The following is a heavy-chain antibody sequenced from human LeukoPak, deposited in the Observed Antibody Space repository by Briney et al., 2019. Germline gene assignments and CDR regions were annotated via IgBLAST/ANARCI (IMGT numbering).Heavy chain of an antibody. CDR2: IYTSGST. D-gene: IGHD3-3*01. CDR1: GGSISSYY. V-gene: IGHV4-4*07. CDR3: ARDLSWSGYFDY. J-gene: IGHJ4*02. Sequence: SEALSLTCTVPGGSISSYYWSWIRQPAGKGLEWIGRIYTSGSTNYNPSLKSRVTMSVDTSKNQFSLKLSSVTAADTAVYYCARDLSWSGYFDYWGQGTLVTVSS.